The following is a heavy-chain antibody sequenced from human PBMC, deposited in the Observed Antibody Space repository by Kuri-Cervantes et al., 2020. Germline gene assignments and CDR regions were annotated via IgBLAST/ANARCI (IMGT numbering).Heavy chain of an antibody. D-gene: IGHD2-2*01. Sequence: SETLSLTCTVSGGSISSSSYYWGWIRQPPGKGLEWIGSIYYSGSTYYNPSLKSRVTISVDTSKNQFSLKLSSVTAADTAVYYCARDIVVWDDAFDIWGQGTMVTVSS. V-gene: IGHV4-39*07. CDR2: IYYSGST. CDR3: ARDIVVWDDAFDI. CDR1: GGSISSSSYY. J-gene: IGHJ3*02.